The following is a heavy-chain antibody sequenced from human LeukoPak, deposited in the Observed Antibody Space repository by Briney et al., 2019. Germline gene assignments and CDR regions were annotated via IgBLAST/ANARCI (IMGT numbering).Heavy chain of an antibody. J-gene: IGHJ4*02. CDR1: GGSIINSKYN. D-gene: IGHD5-18*01. CDR3: ARLGVDTAMVEYFDY. CDR2: IFYSGRT. Sequence: SETLSLTCSVSGGSIINSKYNWGWIRQPPGRGLEWIGSIFYSGRTYDNPSLKSRVTISVDTSKNQFSLKLSSVTAADTAVYYCARLGVDTAMVEYFDYWGQGTLVTVSS. V-gene: IGHV4-39*01.